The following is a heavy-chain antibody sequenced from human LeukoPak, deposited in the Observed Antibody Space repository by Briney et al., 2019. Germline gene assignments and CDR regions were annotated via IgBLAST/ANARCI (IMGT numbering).Heavy chain of an antibody. J-gene: IGHJ4*02. Sequence: VASVKVSCKASGYTFTGYYTHWVRQAPGQGLEWMGRINPNSGGTSYAQKFQGRVTMTRDTSISTAYMELSRLTSDDAAVYYCAREENCSGGSCYYYWGQGTLVTVSS. CDR3: AREENCSGGSCYYY. V-gene: IGHV1-2*06. CDR1: GYTFTGYY. D-gene: IGHD2-15*01. CDR2: INPNSGGT.